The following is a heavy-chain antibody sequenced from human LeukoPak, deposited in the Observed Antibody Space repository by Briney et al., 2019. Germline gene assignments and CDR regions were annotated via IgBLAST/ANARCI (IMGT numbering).Heavy chain of an antibody. CDR2: IKQDGSEK. CDR3: ARDREVNYIYYYMDV. D-gene: IGHD4-11*01. V-gene: IGHV3-7*01. CDR1: GFTFSSYW. Sequence: GGSLRLSCAASGFTFSSYWMSWVRQAPGKGLEWVANIKQDGSEKYYVDSVKGRFTISRDNAKNSLYLQMNSLRAEDTAVYYCARDREVNYIYYYMDVWGKGTTVTVSS. J-gene: IGHJ6*03.